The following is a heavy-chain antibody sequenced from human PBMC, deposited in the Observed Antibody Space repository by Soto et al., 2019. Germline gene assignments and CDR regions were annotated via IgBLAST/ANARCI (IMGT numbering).Heavy chain of an antibody. CDR1: GFTFSSYA. CDR3: ARDRQPDGIWTFDF. CDR2: ISGSGGST. J-gene: IGHJ4*02. V-gene: IGHV3-23*01. Sequence: GGSLRLSCAASGFTFSSYAMSWVRQAPWKGLEWVSAISGSGGSTYYADSVTGRFTISRDNSQNMLFLQMNSLGVEDAAVYYCARDRQPDGIWTFDFWGGGAQVTVSS. D-gene: IGHD2-15*01.